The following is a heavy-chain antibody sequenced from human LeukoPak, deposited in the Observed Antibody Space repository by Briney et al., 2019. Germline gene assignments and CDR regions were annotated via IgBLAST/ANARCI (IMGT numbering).Heavy chain of an antibody. CDR3: AKGYSYGPDYFDY. J-gene: IGHJ4*02. V-gene: IGHV3-23*01. CDR1: GFTFSSYA. CDR2: ISGSGGST. D-gene: IGHD5-18*01. Sequence: GGSLRLSCAASGFTFSSYAMSWVRQAPGKGLEWVSAISGSGGSTYYADSVKGRFTISRDNSKNTLYLQTNSLRAEDTAVYYCAKGYSYGPDYFDYWGQGTLVTVSS.